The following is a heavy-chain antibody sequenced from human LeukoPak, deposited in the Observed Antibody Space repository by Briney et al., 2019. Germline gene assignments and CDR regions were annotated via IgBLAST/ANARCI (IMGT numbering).Heavy chain of an antibody. CDR3: ARNRSASIAAAGTAFDI. Sequence: SETLSLACTVSGGSISSSSSYWAWIRQPPGKGLEWIGRIYYSGSTSYNPSLKSRVTISVDTSKNQFSLKLSSVTAADTAVYYCARNRSASIAAAGTAFDIWGQGTMVTLSS. CDR1: GGSISSSSSY. V-gene: IGHV4-39*01. D-gene: IGHD6-13*01. CDR2: IYYSGST. J-gene: IGHJ3*02.